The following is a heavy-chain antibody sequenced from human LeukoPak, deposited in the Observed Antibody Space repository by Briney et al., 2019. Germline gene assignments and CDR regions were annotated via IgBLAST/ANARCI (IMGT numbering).Heavy chain of an antibody. CDR2: TYYSGNT. V-gene: IGHV4-31*03. D-gene: IGHD2-15*01. J-gene: IGHJ4*02. Sequence: PSETLSLTCTVSGGSISSSSYYWTWIRQHPGKGLEWIGYTYYSGNTYYSPSLKSRLTISVDTSKNQFSLHLTSVTAADTAVYYCARAWCGDGSCYYFDYWGQGTLVTVSS. CDR3: ARAWCGDGSCYYFDY. CDR1: GGSISSSSYY.